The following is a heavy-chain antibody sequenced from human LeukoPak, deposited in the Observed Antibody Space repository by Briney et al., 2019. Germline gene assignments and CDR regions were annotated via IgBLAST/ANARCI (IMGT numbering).Heavy chain of an antibody. Sequence: GGSLRLSCAASGFTFSSYGMHWVRQAPGKGLEWVAFIRYDGSNKYYADSVKGRFTISRDNSKNTLYLQMNSLRAEDTAVYYCARSLSSRFSGPRRPYYFDSWGQGTLVTVSS. D-gene: IGHD3-16*02. V-gene: IGHV3-30*02. CDR2: IRYDGSNK. CDR1: GFTFSSYG. CDR3: ARSLSSRFSGPRRPYYFDS. J-gene: IGHJ4*02.